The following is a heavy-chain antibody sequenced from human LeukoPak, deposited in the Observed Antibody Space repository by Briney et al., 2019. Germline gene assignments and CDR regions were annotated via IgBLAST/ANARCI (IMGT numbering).Heavy chain of an antibody. CDR3: ARTYSSRSPSYFDY. J-gene: IGHJ4*02. CDR1: GGSFSGYY. V-gene: IGHV4-34*01. CDR2: INHSGST. D-gene: IGHD6-13*01. Sequence: PSEALSLTCAVYGGSFSGYYWSWIRQPPGKGLEWIGEINHSGSTNYNPSLKSRVTISVDMSKNQFSLKLSSVTAADTAVYYCARTYSSRSPSYFDYWGQGTLVTVSS.